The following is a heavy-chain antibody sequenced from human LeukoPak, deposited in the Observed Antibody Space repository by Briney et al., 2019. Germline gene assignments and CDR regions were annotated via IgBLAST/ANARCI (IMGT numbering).Heavy chain of an antibody. J-gene: IGHJ4*02. V-gene: IGHV3-23*01. Sequence: GGSLRLSCAASGFSFSTYGMTWVRQAPGKGLEWVSAISDSGARTFYAGSVKGRFTISRDNSKNTLYLQMNSLRAEDTAVYYCVKDSYDSSFWGQGTLVTVSS. CDR2: ISDSGART. D-gene: IGHD3-22*01. CDR1: GFSFSTYG. CDR3: VKDSYDSSF.